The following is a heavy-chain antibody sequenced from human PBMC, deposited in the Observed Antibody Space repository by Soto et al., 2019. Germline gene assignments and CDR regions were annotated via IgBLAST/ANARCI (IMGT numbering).Heavy chain of an antibody. CDR2: IYSGGST. J-gene: IGHJ1*01. V-gene: IGHV3-53*01. CDR3: ARDRVESGYPEYFQL. Sequence: EVQLVESGGGLIQPGGSLRLSCAASGFTVSSNYMSWVRQAPGKGLEWVSVIYSGGSTYYADSVKGRFTISRDNSNNTLYLQMNSLRAEDTAVYYCARDRVESGYPEYFQLWGQGTLVTVSS. D-gene: IGHD3-22*01. CDR1: GFTVSSNY.